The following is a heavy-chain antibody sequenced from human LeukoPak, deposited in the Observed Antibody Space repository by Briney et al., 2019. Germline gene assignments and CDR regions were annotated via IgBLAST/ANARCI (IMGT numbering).Heavy chain of an antibody. V-gene: IGHV1-8*01. J-gene: IGHJ6*02. D-gene: IGHD3-3*01. CDR2: MNPNSGNT. Sequence: GASVKVSCKASGYTFTSYDINWVRQATGQGLEWMGWMNPNSGNTGYAQKFQGRVTMTRNTSISTAYMELSSLRSEDTAVYYCAREGVGFSVSSTRPTTYYFGVDVWGQGTTVTVSS. CDR3: AREGVGFSVSSTRPTTYYFGVDV. CDR1: GYTFTSYD.